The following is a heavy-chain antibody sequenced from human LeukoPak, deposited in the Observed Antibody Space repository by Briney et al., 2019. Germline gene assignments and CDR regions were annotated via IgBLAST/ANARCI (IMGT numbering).Heavy chain of an antibody. Sequence: GGSLRLSCAASGFTFSSYGMSWVRQGPGKGLEWVSGINGSGGSTYYADSVKGRFTVSRDNSKNTLDLQMNSLRAEDTAVYYCARLSWFGEFFGYWGQGTLVTVSS. J-gene: IGHJ4*02. CDR3: ARLSWFGEFFGY. D-gene: IGHD3-10*01. CDR2: INGSGGST. V-gene: IGHV3-23*01. CDR1: GFTFSSYG.